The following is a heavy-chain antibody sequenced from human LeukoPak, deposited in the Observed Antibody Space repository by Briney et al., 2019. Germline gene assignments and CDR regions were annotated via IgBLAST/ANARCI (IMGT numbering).Heavy chain of an antibody. D-gene: IGHD6-13*01. CDR3: ARSPDLKYSSSPSAFDY. CDR1: GYTFTGYY. Sequence: ASVKVSCKASGYTFTGYYMHWVRQAPGQGLEWMGWINPNSGGTNYAQKFQGWVTMTRDTSISTAYMELSRLRSDDTAVYYCARSPDLKYSSSPSAFDYWGRGTLVTVSS. CDR2: INPNSGGT. V-gene: IGHV1-2*04. J-gene: IGHJ4*02.